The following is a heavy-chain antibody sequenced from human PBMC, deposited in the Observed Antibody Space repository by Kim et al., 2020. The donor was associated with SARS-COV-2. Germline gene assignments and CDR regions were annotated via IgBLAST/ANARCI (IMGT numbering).Heavy chain of an antibody. CDR2: IWYDGSNK. D-gene: IGHD1-26*01. CDR1: GFTFSSYG. CDR3: AKDSSALEWEPSYFDY. Sequence: GGSLRLSCAASGFTFSSYGMHWVRQAPGKGLEWVAVIWYDGSNKYYADSVKGRFTISRDNSKNTLYLQMNSLRAEDTAVYYCAKDSSALEWEPSYFDYWGQGTLVTVSS. J-gene: IGHJ4*02. V-gene: IGHV3-33*06.